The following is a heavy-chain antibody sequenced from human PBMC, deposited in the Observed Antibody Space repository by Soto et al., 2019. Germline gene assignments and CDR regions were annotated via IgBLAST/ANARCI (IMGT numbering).Heavy chain of an antibody. CDR3: AKDTYYYSSRGYYVFDS. CDR1: GFTFSSYG. Sequence: GGSLRLSCAASGFTFSSYGIHWVRQAPGKGLEWVAVISHDGSKTNYADSVKGRFTISRDNSKDTVYLQMNSLRAEDTAVYYCAKDTYYYSSRGYYVFDSWGQGTLVTVSS. D-gene: IGHD3-22*01. V-gene: IGHV3-30*18. CDR2: ISHDGSKT. J-gene: IGHJ4*02.